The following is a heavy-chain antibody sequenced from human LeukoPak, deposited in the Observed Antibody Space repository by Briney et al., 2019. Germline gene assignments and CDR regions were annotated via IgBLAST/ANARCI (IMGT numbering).Heavy chain of an antibody. V-gene: IGHV3-23*01. CDR2: INNAGGNT. D-gene: IGHD3-3*01. Sequence: PGGSLRLSCAASGFTFSDYYMSWIRQAPGNGLEWVSSINNAGGNTYYADSVKGRFTISRDNSKNILYLQMSSLRVEDTAVYYCAKATIFGVAEAPFGNWGQGTLLTVSS. CDR1: GFTFSDYY. J-gene: IGHJ4*02. CDR3: AKATIFGVAEAPFGN.